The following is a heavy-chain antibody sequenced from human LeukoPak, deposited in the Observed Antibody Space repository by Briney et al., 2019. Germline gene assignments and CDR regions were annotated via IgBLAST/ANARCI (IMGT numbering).Heavy chain of an antibody. CDR3: ATQQVVRFVLRFQH. V-gene: IGHV1-24*01. CDR1: GYTLTELS. CDR2: FDPEDGET. D-gene: IGHD6-13*01. J-gene: IGHJ1*01. Sequence: ASVKVSCKVSGYTLTELSMHWVRQAPGKGLEWMGRFDPEDGETIYAQKFQGRVTMTEDTSTNTTYMEQSSLRSEDTAVYYCATQQVVRFVLRFQHWGQGTLVTVSS.